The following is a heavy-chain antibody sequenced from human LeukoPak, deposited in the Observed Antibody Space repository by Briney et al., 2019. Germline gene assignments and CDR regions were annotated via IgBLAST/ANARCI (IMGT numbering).Heavy chain of an antibody. Sequence: GGSLRLSCAASGFTFSSYAMSWVRQAPGKGLEWVSAISGSGGSTYYADSVKGRFTISRDNAKNSLYLQMNSLRAEDTAVYYCARDPIAAAGQGYYYMDVWGKGTTVTVSS. CDR1: GFTFSSYA. D-gene: IGHD6-13*01. V-gene: IGHV3-23*01. CDR2: ISGSGGST. CDR3: ARDPIAAAGQGYYYMDV. J-gene: IGHJ6*03.